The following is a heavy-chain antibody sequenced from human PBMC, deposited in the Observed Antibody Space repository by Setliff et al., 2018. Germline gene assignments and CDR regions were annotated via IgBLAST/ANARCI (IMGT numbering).Heavy chain of an antibody. CDR3: VRQDILTSYYMFDY. J-gene: IGHJ4*02. Sequence: GASVKVSCKASGYTFNNYFLHWVRQAPGQGLEWMGRFHPYSGHTNYAQNFQGRVTMTMDASITTVYMELSRLTSDDTAVYYRVRQDILTSYYMFDYWGQGTLVTVSS. CDR2: FHPYSGHT. D-gene: IGHD3-9*01. V-gene: IGHV1-2*06. CDR1: GYTFNNYF.